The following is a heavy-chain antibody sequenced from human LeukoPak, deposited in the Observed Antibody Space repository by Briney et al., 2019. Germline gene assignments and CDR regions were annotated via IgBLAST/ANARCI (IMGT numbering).Heavy chain of an antibody. CDR2: INAGNGNT. CDR3: ARAKLSYYDSSGYYFDAFDI. V-gene: IGHV1-3*03. CDR1: GYTFTSYA. J-gene: IGHJ3*02. D-gene: IGHD3-22*01. Sequence: ASVKVSCKASGYTFTSYAMHWVRQAPGQRLGWMGWINAGNGNTKYSQEFQGRVTITRDTSASTAYMELSSLRSEDMAVYYCARAKLSYYDSSGYYFDAFDIWGQGTMVTVSS.